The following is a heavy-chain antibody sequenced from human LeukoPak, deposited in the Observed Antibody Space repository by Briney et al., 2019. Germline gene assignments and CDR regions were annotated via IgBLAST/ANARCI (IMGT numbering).Heavy chain of an antibody. CDR1: GGTFSSYA. CDR2: IIPIFGTA. V-gene: IGHV1-69*05. D-gene: IGHD3-16*01. CDR3: ARSPSWPHSGGWFDP. J-gene: IGHJ5*02. Sequence: SVKVSCKASGGTFSSYAISWVRQAPGQGLEWMGGIIPIFGTANYAQKFQGRVTMTRDTSTSTVYMELSSLRSEDTAVYYCARSPSWPHSGGWFDPWGQGTLVTVSS.